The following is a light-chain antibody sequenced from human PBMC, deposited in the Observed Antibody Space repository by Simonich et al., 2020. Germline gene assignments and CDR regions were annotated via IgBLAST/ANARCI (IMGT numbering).Light chain of an antibody. CDR2: WAS. J-gene: IGKJ5*01. CDR3: QQYYSTPPT. V-gene: IGKV4-1*01. Sequence: DIVMTQSPDSLAVSLGERATINCKSSKSVLYSSNNKNYLAWYQQKPGQPPKLLIYWASTRESGVPERFSGSGSGTDFTLTISSLQAEDVAVYYCQQYYSTPPTFGQGTRLEIK. CDR1: KSVLYSSNNKNY.